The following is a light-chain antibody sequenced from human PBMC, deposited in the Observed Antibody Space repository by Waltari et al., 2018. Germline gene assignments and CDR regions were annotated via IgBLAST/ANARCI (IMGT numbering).Light chain of an antibody. Sequence: QSALTQPVSVSGSPGQSITISCTGTYRDVGGYNYVSWYQQFPGEAPRLIIYDVTHRPSGVSSRFSGSKSGDTASRTISGLQTEDEADYYCSSYTSSSTLKLFGGGTKLTVL. CDR1: YRDVGGYNY. J-gene: IGLJ2*01. CDR2: DVT. CDR3: SSYTSSSTLKL. V-gene: IGLV2-14*01.